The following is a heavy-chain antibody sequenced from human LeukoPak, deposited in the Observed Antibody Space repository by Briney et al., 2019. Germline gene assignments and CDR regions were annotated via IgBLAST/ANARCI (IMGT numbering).Heavy chain of an antibody. D-gene: IGHD3-22*01. CDR1: GFTFRSYA. CDR3: AKEGFSDSSGAFDS. CDR2: ITGGGGTT. V-gene: IGHV3-23*01. J-gene: IGHJ4*02. Sequence: GGSLRLSCAASGFTFRSYAINWVRQAPGKGLEWVSGITGGGGTTFYAGSVRGRFTISRDNFKNTVYLQMNSLRAEDTAIYYCAKEGFSDSSGAFDSWGQGALVTVSS.